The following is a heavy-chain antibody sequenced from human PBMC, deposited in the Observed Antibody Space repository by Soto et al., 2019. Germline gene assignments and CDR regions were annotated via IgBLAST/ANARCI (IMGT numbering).Heavy chain of an antibody. CDR2: IKQERGEE. D-gene: IGHD2-21*02. CDR3: ARGGDSYIDY. CDR1: GFPFSKYW. V-gene: IGHV3-7*03. Sequence: LRLSCAASGFPFSKYWMAWVRQPPGKGLEWVANIKQERGEESYVDSVKGRFTVSRDNAQNLMYLQMNSLRVEDSAVYYCARGGDSYIDYWGQGALVTVSS. J-gene: IGHJ4*02.